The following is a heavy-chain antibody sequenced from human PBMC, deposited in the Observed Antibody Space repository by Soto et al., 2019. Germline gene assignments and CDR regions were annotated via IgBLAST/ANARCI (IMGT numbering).Heavy chain of an antibody. CDR2: IYYSGST. CDR1: GGSISSGGYY. CDR3: AKAPGYSSSWYSDNWFDP. D-gene: IGHD6-13*01. V-gene: IGHV4-31*03. Sequence: SETLSLTCTVSGGSISSGGYYWSWIRQHPGKGLEWIGYIYYSGSTYYNPSLKSRVTISVDTSKNQFSLKLSSVTAADTAVYYCAKAPGYSSSWYSDNWFDPWGEGTLVTVSS. J-gene: IGHJ5*02.